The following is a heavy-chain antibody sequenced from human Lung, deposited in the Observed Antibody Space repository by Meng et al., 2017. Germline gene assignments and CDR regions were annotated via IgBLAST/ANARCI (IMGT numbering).Heavy chain of an antibody. J-gene: IGHJ4*02. Sequence: EVQLVESGGGLVKPGGSLRLSGAASGFTFSTYSMNWVSQAPGKGREWVSSINSGSNYIYYAHSVKGRFTISRDSAKNSVYLQMNSLRAEDTAVYYCARGVDITVTKYHFDYWGQGILVTVSS. V-gene: IGHV3-21*01. CDR2: INSGSNYI. CDR1: GFTFSTYS. D-gene: IGHD4-17*01. CDR3: ARGVDITVTKYHFDY.